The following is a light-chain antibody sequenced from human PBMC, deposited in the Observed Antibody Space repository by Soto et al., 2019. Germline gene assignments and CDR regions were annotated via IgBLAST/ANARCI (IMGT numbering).Light chain of an antibody. CDR3: NSYAGSNTYV. CDR1: KNDIGVYDF. V-gene: IGLV2-8*01. J-gene: IGLJ1*01. Sequence: QSALTQPPSASGSPGQSVTISCTGTKNDIGVYDFVSWYQHHPGKAPRLIIYEVVQRPSGVPDRFSGSKSGNTASLTVSGLQAADEADYFCNSYAGSNTYVFVTGTSSPS. CDR2: EVV.